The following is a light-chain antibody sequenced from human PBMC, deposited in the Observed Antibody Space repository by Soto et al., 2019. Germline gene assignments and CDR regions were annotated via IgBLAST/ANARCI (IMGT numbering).Light chain of an antibody. CDR3: QQYNNLPPDT. Sequence: EIALTQSPDTLSLSPGERATLSCRASQSVSSYLAWYQQKPGQAPRLLIYGASTRATGIPGRFRGSGSGTEFTLTITSLQSEDFAVYFCQQYNNLPPDTFGQGTKLEIK. J-gene: IGKJ2*01. V-gene: IGKV3-15*01. CDR2: GAS. CDR1: QSVSSY.